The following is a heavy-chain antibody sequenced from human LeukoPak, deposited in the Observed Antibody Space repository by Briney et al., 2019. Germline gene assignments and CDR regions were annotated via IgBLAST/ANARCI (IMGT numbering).Heavy chain of an antibody. Sequence: GGSLRLSCAASGFTFSDYYMSWIRQAPGEGLEWVSYISSSGSTIYYADSVKGRFTISRDNAKNSLYLQMNSLRAEDTAVYYCARDGNFWSGYSHMDVWGKGTTVTVSS. D-gene: IGHD3-3*01. CDR1: GFTFSDYY. CDR3: ARDGNFWSGYSHMDV. J-gene: IGHJ6*03. V-gene: IGHV3-11*01. CDR2: ISSSGSTI.